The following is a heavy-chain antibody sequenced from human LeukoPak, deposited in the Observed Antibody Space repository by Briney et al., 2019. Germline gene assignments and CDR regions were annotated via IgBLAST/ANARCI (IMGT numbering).Heavy chain of an antibody. CDR2: IYTSGST. D-gene: IGHD4-17*01. Sequence: SETLSLTCTVSGGSISSYYWSWIRQPAGKGLEWIGRIYTSGSTNYNPSLKSRVTISVDTSKNQFSLKLSSVTAADSAVYYCARDTTVTRSGYYYYYMDVWGKGTTVTVSS. J-gene: IGHJ6*03. V-gene: IGHV4-4*07. CDR3: ARDTTVTRSGYYYYYMDV. CDR1: GGSISSYY.